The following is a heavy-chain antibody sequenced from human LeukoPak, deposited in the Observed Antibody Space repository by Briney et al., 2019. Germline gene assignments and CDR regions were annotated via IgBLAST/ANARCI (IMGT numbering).Heavy chain of an antibody. CDR3: ARDIVAPFYGPLDY. V-gene: IGHV3-11*01. Sequence: GGSLRLSCAASGFTFSDYYMSWIRQAPGKGLEWGSYISSSGSTIYYADSVKGRFTISRDNAKNSLYLQMNSLRAEDTAVYYCARDIVAPFYGPLDYWGQGTLVTVSS. J-gene: IGHJ4*02. CDR1: GFTFSDYY. D-gene: IGHD1-26*01. CDR2: ISSSGSTI.